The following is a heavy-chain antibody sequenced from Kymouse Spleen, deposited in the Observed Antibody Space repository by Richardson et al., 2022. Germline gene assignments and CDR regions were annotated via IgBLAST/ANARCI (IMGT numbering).Heavy chain of an antibody. Sequence: EVQLVESGGGLVQPGGSLKLSCAASGFTFSGSAMHWVRQASGKGLEWVGRIRSKANSYATAYAASVKGRFTISRDDSKNTAYLQMNSLKTEDTAVYYCTRRYSSSSPFDYWGQGTLVTVSS. V-gene: IGHV3-73*02. J-gene: IGHJ4*02. D-gene: IGHD6-6*01. CDR3: TRRYSSSSPFDY. CDR2: IRSKANSYAT. CDR1: GFTFSGSA.